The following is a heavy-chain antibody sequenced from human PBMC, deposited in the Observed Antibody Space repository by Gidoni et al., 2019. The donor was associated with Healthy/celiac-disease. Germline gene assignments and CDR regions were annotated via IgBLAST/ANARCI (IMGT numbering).Heavy chain of an antibody. CDR2: INPSGGST. V-gene: IGHV1-46*01. J-gene: IGHJ4*02. Sequence: QVQLVQSGAEVQKPGASVKVSCTASGYTFTSYYMHWVRQAPGQGLEWMGIINPSGGSTSYAQKFQGRVTMTRDTSTSTVYMELSSLRSEDTAVYYCAREGGWWELPRAFDYWGQGTLVTVSS. CDR3: AREGGWWELPRAFDY. D-gene: IGHD1-26*01. CDR1: GYTFTSYY.